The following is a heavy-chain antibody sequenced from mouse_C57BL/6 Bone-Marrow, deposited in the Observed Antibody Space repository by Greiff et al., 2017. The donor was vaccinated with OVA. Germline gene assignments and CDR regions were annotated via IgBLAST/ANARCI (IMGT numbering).Heavy chain of an antibody. CDR2: IDPETGGT. CDR3: TRLRANWDTGGDFDY. D-gene: IGHD4-1*01. V-gene: IGHV1-15*01. Sequence: QVQLQQSGAELVRPGASVTLSCKASGYTFTDYEMHWVKQTPVHGLEWIGAIDPETGGTAYNQKFKGKAILTADKSSSTAYMGLRSLTSEDSAVYYCTRLRANWDTGGDFDYWGQGTTLTVSS. CDR1: GYTFTDYE. J-gene: IGHJ2*01.